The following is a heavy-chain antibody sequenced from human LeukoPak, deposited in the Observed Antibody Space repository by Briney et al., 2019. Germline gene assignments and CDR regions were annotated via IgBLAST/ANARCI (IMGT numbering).Heavy chain of an antibody. V-gene: IGHV4-59*11. CDR1: GDSFSSHY. CDR2: ISHIGRT. J-gene: IGHJ3*02. D-gene: IGHD4-17*01. Sequence: PSETLSLTCAVSGDSFSSHYWTWIRQSPGTGLEWIGYISHIGRTNYNPSLKSRVTISIDTSKNQFSLKLRSVTAADTAVYYCARDLLTVTKGFDIWGQGTMVSVSS. CDR3: ARDLLTVTKGFDI.